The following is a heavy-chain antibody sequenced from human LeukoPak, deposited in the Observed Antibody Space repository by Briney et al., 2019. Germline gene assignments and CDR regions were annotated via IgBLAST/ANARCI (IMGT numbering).Heavy chain of an antibody. CDR1: GGSFSGYY. J-gene: IGHJ4*02. V-gene: IGHV4-34*01. CDR2: INHSGST. Sequence: SETLSLTCAVYGGSFSGYYWSWIRQPPGKGLEWIGEINHSGSTNYNPSLKSRVTISVDTSKNQFSLKLSSVTAADMAVYYCAREPLYGGADYWGQGTLVTVSS. D-gene: IGHD4-23*01. CDR3: AREPLYGGADY.